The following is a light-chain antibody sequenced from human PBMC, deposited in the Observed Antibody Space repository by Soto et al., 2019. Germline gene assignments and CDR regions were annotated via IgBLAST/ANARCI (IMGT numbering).Light chain of an antibody. V-gene: IGKV3-20*01. CDR1: QSVSSK. J-gene: IGKJ1*01. Sequence: EIVMTQSPATLSVSPGEGATLSCRASQSVSSKLAWYQQKPGQAPRLLIYGASSRATGIPDRFTGSGSGTDFTLTISRLEPEDFAVFYCHQYGSSLWTFGQGTKVDIK. CDR3: HQYGSSLWT. CDR2: GAS.